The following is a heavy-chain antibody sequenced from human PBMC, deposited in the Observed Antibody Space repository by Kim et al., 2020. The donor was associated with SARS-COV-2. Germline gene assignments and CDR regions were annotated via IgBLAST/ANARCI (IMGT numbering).Heavy chain of an antibody. Sequence: SVKVSCKASGGTFSSYAISWVRQAPGQGLEWMGRIIPILGIANYAQKFQGRVTITADKSTSTAYMELSSLRSEDTAVYYCARGEVTMVRGKVNYYYYMDVWGKGTTVTVSS. J-gene: IGHJ6*03. CDR3: ARGEVTMVRGKVNYYYYMDV. CDR2: IIPILGIA. D-gene: IGHD3-10*01. CDR1: GGTFSSYA. V-gene: IGHV1-69*04.